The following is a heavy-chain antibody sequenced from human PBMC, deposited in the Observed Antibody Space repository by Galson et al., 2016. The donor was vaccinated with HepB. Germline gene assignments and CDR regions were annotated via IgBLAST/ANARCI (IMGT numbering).Heavy chain of an antibody. D-gene: IGHD2-2*01. V-gene: IGHV1-18*01. Sequence: QSGAEVKKPGASMKISCKASGYPFHTYGITWVRQAPGQGLEWLGWISGFDGYTNCLQKLQTRVTMTRDTSTSTAYMELRRLTSDDTAVYYCARDQGPYQVLERRLIDYWGQGTLITVPS. J-gene: IGHJ4*02. CDR2: ISGFDGYT. CDR3: ARDQGPYQVLERRLIDY. CDR1: GYPFHTYG.